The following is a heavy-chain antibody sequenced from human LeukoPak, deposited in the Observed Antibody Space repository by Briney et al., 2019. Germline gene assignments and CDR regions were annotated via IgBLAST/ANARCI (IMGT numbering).Heavy chain of an antibody. CDR2: ISSSGTTI. CDR3: VKGAGSGWYFFYTY. J-gene: IGHJ4*02. V-gene: IGHV3-11*01. Sequence: GGSLRLSCAASGFNFSNYYMTWIRQAPGKGLEWVSFISSSGTTIYYADSVKGRFTISRDNAKNSLYLQMNSLRAEDTALYYCVKGAGSGWYFFYTYWGQGTLVTVSS. D-gene: IGHD6-19*01. CDR1: GFNFSNYY.